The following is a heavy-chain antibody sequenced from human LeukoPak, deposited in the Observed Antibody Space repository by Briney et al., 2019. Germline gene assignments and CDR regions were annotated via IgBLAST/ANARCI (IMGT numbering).Heavy chain of an antibody. CDR3: ARGTRLRLYYFDY. J-gene: IGHJ4*02. CDR1: GGSFSGYY. Sequence: SETLSLTXAVYGGSFSGYYWSWIRQPPGKGLEWIGEINHSGSTNYNPSLKSRVTISVDTSKNQFSLKLSSVTAADTAVYYCARGTRLRLYYFDYWGQGTLVTVSS. CDR2: INHSGST. V-gene: IGHV4-34*01. D-gene: IGHD3-3*01.